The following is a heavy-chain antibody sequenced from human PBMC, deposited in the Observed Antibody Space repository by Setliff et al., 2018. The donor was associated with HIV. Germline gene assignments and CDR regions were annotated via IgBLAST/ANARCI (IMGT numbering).Heavy chain of an antibody. J-gene: IGHJ4*02. CDR1: GYIFTSNT. V-gene: IGHV1-3*03. CDR3: ARDLPTPNWGFDY. CDR2: ISGSGNT. D-gene: IGHD7-27*01. Sequence: ASVKVSCKASGYIFTSNTIHWVRQAPGQRLQWMGCISGSGNTKFSQEFQGRVTLTRDTSANTAYMELSSLMSEDTAVYYCARDLPTPNWGFDYWGQGTLVTVSS.